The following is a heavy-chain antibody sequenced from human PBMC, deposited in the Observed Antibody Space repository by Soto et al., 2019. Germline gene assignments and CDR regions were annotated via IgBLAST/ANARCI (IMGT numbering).Heavy chain of an antibody. D-gene: IGHD3-16*01. Sequence: PGGSLRLSCTASGFTFGDYAMSWFRQAPGKGPEWVGFIRSKAYGGTTEYAASVKGRFTISRDDSKSIAYLQMNSLKTEDTAVYYCTRDLVLSASSHGSYYYYGMDVWGQGTTVTVSS. CDR2: IRSKAYGGTT. CDR3: TRDLVLSASSHGSYYYYGMDV. J-gene: IGHJ6*02. CDR1: GFTFGDYA. V-gene: IGHV3-49*03.